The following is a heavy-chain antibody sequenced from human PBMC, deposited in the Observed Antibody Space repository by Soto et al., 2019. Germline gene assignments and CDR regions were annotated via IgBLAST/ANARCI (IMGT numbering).Heavy chain of an antibody. CDR3: ASKPNSLYYFDF. CDR2: IFSTGST. D-gene: IGHD5-18*01. Sequence: QVQLQESGPGLVKPSDTLSLTCGVSGSSISSNNWWGWIRQPPGKGLEWIGYIFSTGSTYYNPYLKSRVTMSVDTSNNQFSLRLNSVTAVDTAVYYCASKPNSLYYFDFWGQGTLVTVSA. J-gene: IGHJ4*02. CDR1: GSSISSNNW. V-gene: IGHV4-28*01.